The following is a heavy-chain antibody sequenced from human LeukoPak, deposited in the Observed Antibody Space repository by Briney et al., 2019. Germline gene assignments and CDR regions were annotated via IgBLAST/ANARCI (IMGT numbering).Heavy chain of an antibody. Sequence: PGGSLRLSCAASGFTFSDAWVSRVRQAPGMGLEWVGRIKSKTDGGTTDYAAPVKGRFTISRDDSSGTLYLLMNSLKTEDTAVYYCSTSLRGSDCCLDYWGQGTLVAVSS. CDR3: STSLRGSDCCLDY. D-gene: IGHD2-21*02. V-gene: IGHV3-15*01. CDR1: GFTFSDAW. J-gene: IGHJ4*02. CDR2: IKSKTDGGTT.